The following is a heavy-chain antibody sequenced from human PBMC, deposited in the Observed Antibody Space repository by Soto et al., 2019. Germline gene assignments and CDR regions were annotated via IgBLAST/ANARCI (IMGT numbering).Heavy chain of an antibody. D-gene: IGHD6-6*01. Sequence: GASVKVSCKASGGTFSSYAISWVRQAPGQGLEWMGGIIPIFGTANYAQKFQGRVTITADESTSTAYMELSSLRSEDTAVYYCARVEDIAARRVYFDYWGQGTLVTVSS. CDR2: IIPIFGTA. J-gene: IGHJ4*02. CDR1: GGTFSSYA. V-gene: IGHV1-69*13. CDR3: ARVEDIAARRVYFDY.